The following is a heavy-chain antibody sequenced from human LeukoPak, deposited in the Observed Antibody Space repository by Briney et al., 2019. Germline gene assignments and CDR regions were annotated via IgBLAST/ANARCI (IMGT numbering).Heavy chain of an antibody. CDR2: IWYDGSNK. D-gene: IGHD1-7*01. CDR1: GFTFSSYG. CDR3: ARGITVTPNYFDY. V-gene: IGHV3-33*01. Sequence: SGRSLRLSCAASGFTFSSYGMHWVRQAPGKGLEWVAVIWYDGSNKYYADSVKGRFTISRDNSKNTLYLQMNSLRAEDTAVYYCARGITVTPNYFDYWGQGTLVTVSS. J-gene: IGHJ4*02.